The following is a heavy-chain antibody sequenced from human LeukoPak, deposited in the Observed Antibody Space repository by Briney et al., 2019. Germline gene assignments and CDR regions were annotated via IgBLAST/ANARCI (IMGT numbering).Heavy chain of an antibody. CDR3: AKGPDYGDYAVLFDY. CDR1: GFTFDDYA. Sequence: RGSLRLSCAASGFTFDDYAMHWVRQAPGKGLEWVSLISGDGGSTYYADSVKGRFTISRDNSKNSLYLQMNSLRTEDTALYYCAKGPDYGDYAVLFDYWGQGTLVTVSS. CDR2: ISGDGGST. D-gene: IGHD4-17*01. V-gene: IGHV3-43*02. J-gene: IGHJ4*02.